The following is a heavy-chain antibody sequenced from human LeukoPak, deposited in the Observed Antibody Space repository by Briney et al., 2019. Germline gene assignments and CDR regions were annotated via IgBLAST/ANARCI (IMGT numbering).Heavy chain of an antibody. Sequence: ESLKISCKGSGYTFTSYWIAWVRQMPGKGLECMGIISPGHADTRYSPSFQGKVTISADKSISTAYLQWSSLKASDTAMYYCARLVIEGWLQLGYFDYWGQGTLVTVSS. V-gene: IGHV5-51*01. J-gene: IGHJ4*02. D-gene: IGHD5-24*01. CDR1: GYTFTSYW. CDR3: ARLVIEGWLQLGYFDY. CDR2: ISPGHADT.